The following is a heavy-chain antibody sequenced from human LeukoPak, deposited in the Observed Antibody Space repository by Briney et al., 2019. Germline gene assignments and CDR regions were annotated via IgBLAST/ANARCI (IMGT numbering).Heavy chain of an antibody. Sequence: PGGSLRLSCAASGFTFSSCAMSWVRQAPGKGLEWVSAISGSGGSTYYADSVKGRFTISRDNSKNTLYLQMNSLRAEDTAVYYCAKDRGIAYCGGDCYAFDYWGQGTLVTVSS. D-gene: IGHD2-21*02. J-gene: IGHJ4*02. CDR2: ISGSGGST. CDR1: GFTFSSCA. CDR3: AKDRGIAYCGGDCYAFDY. V-gene: IGHV3-23*01.